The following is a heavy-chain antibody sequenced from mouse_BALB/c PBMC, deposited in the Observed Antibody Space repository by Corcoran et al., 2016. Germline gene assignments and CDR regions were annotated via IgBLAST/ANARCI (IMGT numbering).Heavy chain of an antibody. J-gene: IGHJ3*01. CDR1: GYTFTNYG. V-gene: IGHV9-3-1*01. CDR2: INTYTGEP. Sequence: QIQLVQSGPELKKPGETVKISCKASGYTFTNYGMNWVKQAPGKGLKWMGWINTYTGEPTYADDFKGRFAFSLETSASTAYLQINNLKNEDTATYFCARGDYYGSRGFAYWGQGTLVTVSA. D-gene: IGHD1-1*01. CDR3: ARGDYYGSRGFAY.